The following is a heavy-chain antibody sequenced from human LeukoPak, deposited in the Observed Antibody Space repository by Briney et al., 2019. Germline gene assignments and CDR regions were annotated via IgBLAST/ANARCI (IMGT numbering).Heavy chain of an antibody. Sequence: SVKVSCKASGGTFSSYAINWVRQAPGQGLEWMGGIIPIFGTANYAQKFQGRVTITADESTSAAYMELSSLRSEDTAVYYCAQGIVAKARYYFDYWGQGTLVTVSP. V-gene: IGHV1-69*13. CDR1: GGTFSSYA. CDR3: AQGIVAKARYYFDY. D-gene: IGHD5-12*01. J-gene: IGHJ4*02. CDR2: IIPIFGTA.